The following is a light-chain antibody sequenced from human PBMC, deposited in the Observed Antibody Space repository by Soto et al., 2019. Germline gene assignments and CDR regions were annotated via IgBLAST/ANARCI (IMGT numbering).Light chain of an antibody. V-gene: IGKV3-20*01. J-gene: IGKJ1*01. CDR1: QSVSNNY. CDR2: GSS. Sequence: IVLTQSPGTLSLSPGERATLSCRASQSVSNNYLAWYQQKPGHAPSLLIYGSSNRPTVIPDSLSGSGCGKDFTITIRRLENEVYVVYYRQQYGRSWTFGQGTKVDIK. CDR3: QQYGRSWT.